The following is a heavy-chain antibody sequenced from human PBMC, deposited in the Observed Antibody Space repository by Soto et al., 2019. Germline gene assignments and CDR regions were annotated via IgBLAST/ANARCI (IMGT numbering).Heavy chain of an antibody. V-gene: IGHV1-69*01. D-gene: IGHD2-2*01. J-gene: IGHJ6*02. CDR2: IIPIFGTA. CDR1: GGTFSSYA. CDR3: ARGEKYCSSTSWSPIYYGMDV. Sequence: QVQLVQSGAEVKKPGSSVKVSCKASGGTFSSYAISWVRQAPGQGLEWMGGIIPIFGTANYAQKFQGRVTSSGDEATSTAYMELSSLRSEDTAVYYCARGEKYCSSTSWSPIYYGMDVWGQGTTVTVSS.